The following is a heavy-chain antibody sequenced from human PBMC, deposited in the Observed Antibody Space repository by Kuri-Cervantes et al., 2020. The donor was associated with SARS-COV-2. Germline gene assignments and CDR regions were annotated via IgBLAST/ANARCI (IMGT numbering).Heavy chain of an antibody. V-gene: IGHV4-34*01. CDR1: GGSFSDYY. J-gene: IGHJ5*02. CDR3: ARGTGAQDIVVVPAAIYWFDP. CDR2: INHSGST. D-gene: IGHD2-2*01. Sequence: ESLKISCAVYGGSFSDYYWSWVRQPPGKGLEWIGEINHSGSTNYNPSLKSRVTISVDTSKNQFSLKLSSVTAADTAVYYCARGTGAQDIVVVPAAIYWFDPWGQGTLVTVSS.